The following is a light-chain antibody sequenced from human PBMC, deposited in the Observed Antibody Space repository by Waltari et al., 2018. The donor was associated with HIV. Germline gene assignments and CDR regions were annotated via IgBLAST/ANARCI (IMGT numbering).Light chain of an antibody. CDR3: QQYYSLPPT. J-gene: IGKJ4*01. CDR1: RSVLYHSDNQQY. CDR2: RAS. Sequence: DIVMTQPPASLAVSLGETASTNCKSSRSVLYHSDNQQYLALYQKEPGQAPRSLISRASTLAGMVPSSIPALGVPQRFSGSGSETNFSLTIGGLQEDDVAIYCCQQYYSLPPTFGGGTRVKRK. V-gene: IGKV4-1*01.